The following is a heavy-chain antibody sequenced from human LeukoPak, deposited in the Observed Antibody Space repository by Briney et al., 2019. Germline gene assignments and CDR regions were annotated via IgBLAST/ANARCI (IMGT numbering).Heavy chain of an antibody. CDR3: ARGFDAYYGFDI. D-gene: IGHD2/OR15-2a*01. Sequence: PGGSLRLSCAASGFTFSSYSMNWVRQAPGKGLEWVSSISGSSSYIYYADSVKGRFTISRDNAKNSLYLQMNSLRAEDTAVYYCARGFDAYYGFDIWGQGTMVTVSS. CDR2: ISGSSSYI. J-gene: IGHJ3*02. CDR1: GFTFSSYS. V-gene: IGHV3-21*01.